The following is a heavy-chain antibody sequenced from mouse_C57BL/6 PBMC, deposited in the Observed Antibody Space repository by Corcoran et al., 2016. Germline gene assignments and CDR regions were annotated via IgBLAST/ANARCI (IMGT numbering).Heavy chain of an antibody. CDR1: GYTFTTYG. Sequence: QIQLVQSGPELKKPGETVKNSCKASGYTFTTYGMSWVKQAPGKGLKWMGWINTYSGVPTYADDFKGRFAFSLETSASTAYLQINNLKNEDTATYFCARTLDYAMDYWGQGTSVTVSS. CDR2: INTYSGVP. CDR3: ARTLDYAMDY. V-gene: IGHV9-3*01. J-gene: IGHJ4*01.